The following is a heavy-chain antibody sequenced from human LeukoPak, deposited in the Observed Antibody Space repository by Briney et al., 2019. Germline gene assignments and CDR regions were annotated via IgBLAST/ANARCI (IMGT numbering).Heavy chain of an antibody. J-gene: IGHJ3*02. CDR3: ARVTGSSWYYDAFDI. D-gene: IGHD6-13*01. V-gene: IGHV1-69*05. Sequence: SVKVFCKASGGTFSSYAISWVRQAPGQGLEWMGGIIPIFGTANYAQKFQGRVTITTDESTSTAYMELSSLRSEDTAVYYCARVTGSSWYYDAFDIWGQGTMVTVSS. CDR2: IIPIFGTA. CDR1: GGTFSSYA.